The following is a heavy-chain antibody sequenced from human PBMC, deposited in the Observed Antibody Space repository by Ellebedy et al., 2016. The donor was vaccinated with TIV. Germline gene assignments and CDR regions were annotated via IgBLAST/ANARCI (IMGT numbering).Heavy chain of an antibody. V-gene: IGHV3-69-1*01. CDR1: GFVFSAFD. Sequence: GESLKISCAASGFVFSAFDMDWVRPAPGKGLEWISYISSSSTIYYADSVKGRFTISRDNAKNSLFLEMNNLRAEDTAVYYCAREKPVAEDFGLWGRGTLVTVSS. CDR2: ISSSSTI. J-gene: IGHJ2*01. CDR3: AREKPVAEDFGL. D-gene: IGHD6-19*01.